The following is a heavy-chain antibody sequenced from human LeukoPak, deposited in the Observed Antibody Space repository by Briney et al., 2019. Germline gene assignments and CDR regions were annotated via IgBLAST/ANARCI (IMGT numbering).Heavy chain of an antibody. Sequence: PGGSLRLSCAASGFTFSSYGMSWVRQAPGKGLEWVSAISGSGGSTYYADSVKGRFTISRDNAKNSLYLQMNSLRAEDTAVYYCAREAADGYVFGEFDPWGQGTLVTVSS. D-gene: IGHD5-24*01. CDR3: AREAADGYVFGEFDP. V-gene: IGHV3-23*01. J-gene: IGHJ5*02. CDR1: GFTFSSYG. CDR2: ISGSGGST.